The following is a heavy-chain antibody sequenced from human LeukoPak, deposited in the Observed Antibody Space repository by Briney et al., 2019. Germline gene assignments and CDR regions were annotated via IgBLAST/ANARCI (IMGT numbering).Heavy chain of an antibody. Sequence: GGSLRLSCAASGFTFSSYAMHWVRQAPGKGLEWVAVISYDGSNKYYADSVKGRFTISRDNSKNTLYLQMNSLRAEDTAVYYCARGGGSSSWYDQTRQWLVLDYFDYWGQGTLVTVSS. CDR1: GFTFSSYA. J-gene: IGHJ4*02. D-gene: IGHD6-13*01. V-gene: IGHV3-30-3*01. CDR3: ARGGGSSSWYDQTRQWLVLDYFDY. CDR2: ISYDGSNK.